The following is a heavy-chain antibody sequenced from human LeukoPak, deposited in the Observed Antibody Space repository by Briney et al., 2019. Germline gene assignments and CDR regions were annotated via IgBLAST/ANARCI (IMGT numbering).Heavy chain of an antibody. Sequence: GRSLRLSCAASGFTFDDYAMHWVRQAPGKGLEWVSGISWSSGSIGYADSVKGRFTISRDNAKNSLYLQMNSLRAEDTALYYCAKDIGVVTAIGAFDIWGQGTMVTVSS. CDR1: GFTFDDYA. CDR3: AKDIGVVTAIGAFDI. D-gene: IGHD2-21*02. V-gene: IGHV3-9*01. CDR2: ISWSSGSI. J-gene: IGHJ3*02.